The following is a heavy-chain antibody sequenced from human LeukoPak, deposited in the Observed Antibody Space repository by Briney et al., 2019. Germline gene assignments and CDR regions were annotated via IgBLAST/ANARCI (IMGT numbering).Heavy chain of an antibody. CDR1: GGSISSYY. CDR2: IYTSGST. V-gene: IGHV4-4*07. J-gene: IGHJ4*02. CDR3: ARDSLSSSFDY. D-gene: IGHD6-13*01. Sequence: PSQTLSLTCTVSGGSISSYYWSWIRQPAGKGPEWIGRIYTSGSTNYNPSLKSRVTMSVDTSKNQFSLKLSSVTAADTAVYYCARDSLSSSFDYWGQGTLVTVSS.